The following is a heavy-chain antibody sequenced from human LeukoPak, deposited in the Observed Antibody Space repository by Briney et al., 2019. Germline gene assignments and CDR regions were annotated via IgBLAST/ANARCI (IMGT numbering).Heavy chain of an antibody. CDR2: INPNSGAT. CDR1: GYTFTGYY. D-gene: IGHD6-13*01. J-gene: IGHJ4*02. V-gene: IGHV1-2*02. CDR3: ARSVAAAGTYHFDY. Sequence: GASVKVSCKASGYTFTGYYMHWVRQAPGQGLEWMGWINPNSGATDHAQKFQGRVTMTRGTSISTAYMELSSLSSDDTAVYYCARSVAAAGTYHFDYWGQGTLVTVSS.